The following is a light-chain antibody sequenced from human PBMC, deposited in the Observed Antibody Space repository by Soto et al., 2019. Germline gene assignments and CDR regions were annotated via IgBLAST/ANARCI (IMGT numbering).Light chain of an antibody. CDR3: LQDYNFPQT. J-gene: IGKJ1*01. V-gene: IGKV1-6*01. CDR1: QDIIND. CDR2: GAS. Sequence: IQVAQSPPSLSASVGDTVTITCRASQDIINDLGWYQQKPGRAPKLLIYGASNLQSGFPSRFSGSVSGTDFTLTISSLQPEDFATYYCLQDYNFPQTFGQGTKVEIK.